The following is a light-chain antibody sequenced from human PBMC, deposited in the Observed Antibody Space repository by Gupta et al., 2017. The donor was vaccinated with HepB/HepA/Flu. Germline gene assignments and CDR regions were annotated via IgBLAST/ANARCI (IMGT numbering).Light chain of an antibody. Sequence: PGQRVTISCSGSSSNIGHNLVYWYQHLPGTAPKLLIYNNGQRPSWVPDRFSGSKSGTSASLAIIGLRSEDDSDYYCASWDDSLSSWVFGGGTKLTVL. CDR1: SSNIGHNL. V-gene: IGLV1-47*02. CDR3: ASWDDSLSSWV. J-gene: IGLJ3*02. CDR2: NNG.